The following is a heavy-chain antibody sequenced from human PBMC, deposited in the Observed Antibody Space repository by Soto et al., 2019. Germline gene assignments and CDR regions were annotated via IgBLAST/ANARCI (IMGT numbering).Heavy chain of an antibody. CDR3: ARGRRSPAVPYYGSGSYLARDEVVTASSFGY. D-gene: IGHD3-10*01. Sequence: SETLPITSAVYGGSFSGYYWSWMRQPPGTGLEWMGEINYIGTTNYNPSLKIRVTISVDTSKNQFSLKLSSVNAADTAVYYCARGRRSPAVPYYGSGSYLARDEVVTASSFGYWGQGTLVTVSS. CDR2: INYIGTT. V-gene: IGHV4-34*01. CDR1: GGSFSGYY. J-gene: IGHJ4*02.